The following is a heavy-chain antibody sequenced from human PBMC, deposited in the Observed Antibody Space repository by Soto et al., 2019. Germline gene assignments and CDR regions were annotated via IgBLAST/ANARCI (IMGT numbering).Heavy chain of an antibody. CDR2: IIPIFGTA. J-gene: IGHJ6*02. CDR3: ARVGPPMGDIVVVPGAIRQSYYYYYGMDV. D-gene: IGHD2-2*02. CDR1: GGTFSSYA. V-gene: IGHV1-69*01. Sequence: QVQLVQSGAEVKKPGASVKVSCKASGGTFSSYAISWVRQAPGQGLEWMGGIIPIFGTANYAKKFQGRVTVTAEESTSTAYMELSSLRSEDTAVYYCARVGPPMGDIVVVPGAIRQSYYYYYGMDVWGQGTTVTVSS.